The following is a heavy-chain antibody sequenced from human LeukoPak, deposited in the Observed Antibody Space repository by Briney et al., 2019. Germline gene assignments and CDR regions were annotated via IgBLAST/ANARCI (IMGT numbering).Heavy chain of an antibody. D-gene: IGHD6-19*01. CDR1: GFTFSSYF. Sequence: GGSLRLSCAASGFTFSSYFMRWVRQAPGKGLEWVAVISCIVSKKYYADSVKGRFTISRDNYKNTLYLQMNSLRANDGAVYYCAKDKRYSSGWPQDVLDIWGQGTMVSVSS. CDR3: AKDKRYSSGWPQDVLDI. J-gene: IGHJ3*02. V-gene: IGHV3-30*18. CDR2: ISCIVSKK.